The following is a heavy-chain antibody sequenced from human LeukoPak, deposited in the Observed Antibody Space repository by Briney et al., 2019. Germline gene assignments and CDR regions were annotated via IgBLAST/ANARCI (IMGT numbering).Heavy chain of an antibody. V-gene: IGHV4-39*07. CDR1: GGSISSSSYF. D-gene: IGHD2-15*01. J-gene: IGHJ5*02. CDR3: ARGHPNVVVVAATLRVPANWFDP. Sequence: SETLSLTCTVSGGSISSSSYFWGWVRQPPGKGLEWIGTIYYSGSTYYSPSLKSRVTISVDTSKNQFSLKLSSVTAADTAVYYCARGHPNVVVVAATLRVPANWFDPWGQGTLVTVSS. CDR2: IYYSGST.